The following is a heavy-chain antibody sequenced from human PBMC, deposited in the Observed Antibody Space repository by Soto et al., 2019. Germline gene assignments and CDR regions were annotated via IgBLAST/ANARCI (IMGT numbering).Heavy chain of an antibody. D-gene: IGHD6-13*01. Sequence: SETLSLTCTVSGGSISSYYWSWIRQPPGKGLEWIGYISYSGSTYYNRSLKSRVTMSVDASKNQFFLDLSSVTAVDTAVYYCARIAGPGRGPWFDPWGQGTLVTVSS. CDR3: ARIAGPGRGPWFDP. J-gene: IGHJ5*02. CDR2: ISYSGST. CDR1: GGSISSYY. V-gene: IGHV4-59*12.